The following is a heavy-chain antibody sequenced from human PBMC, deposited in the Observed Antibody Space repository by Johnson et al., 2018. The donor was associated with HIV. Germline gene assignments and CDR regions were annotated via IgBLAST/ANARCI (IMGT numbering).Heavy chain of an antibody. CDR3: ARAVGFDYGRGDAFDI. CDR1: GITFSSYG. CDR2: TSYDGSNK. Sequence: QVQLVESGGGVVQPGRSLRLSCEASGITFSSYGMNWVRQAPGKGLEWVAGTSYDGSNKYYVDSVKGRFTISRDKSKNTLYLQMNSLRAEDTAFYYCARAVGFDYGRGDAFDIWGQGTMVTVSS. J-gene: IGHJ3*02. V-gene: IGHV3-33*05. D-gene: IGHD4-17*01.